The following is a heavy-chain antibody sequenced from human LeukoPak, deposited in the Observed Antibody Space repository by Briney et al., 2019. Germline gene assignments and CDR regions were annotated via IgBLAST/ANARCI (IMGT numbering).Heavy chain of an antibody. Sequence: PSEPLSLTCTVSGVSIISYYWSWIRQPPGKGLEWIGYIYHSGSTNYNPSLKSRVTISVDTSKNQFSLKLSSVTAADTAVYYCVREGRLGYYGSGSSERNFDYWGQGTLVTVSS. CDR2: IYHSGST. V-gene: IGHV4-59*01. J-gene: IGHJ4*02. CDR3: VREGRLGYYGSGSSERNFDY. CDR1: GVSIISYY. D-gene: IGHD3-10*01.